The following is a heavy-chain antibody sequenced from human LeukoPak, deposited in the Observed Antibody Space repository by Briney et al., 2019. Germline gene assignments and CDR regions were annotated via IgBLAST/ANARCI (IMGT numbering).Heavy chain of an antibody. V-gene: IGHV1-69*05. CDR2: IIPIFGTA. D-gene: IGHD6-19*01. CDR1: GGTFSSYA. CDR3: ARAYSSGWYGQADAFDI. J-gene: IGHJ3*02. Sequence: SVKVSCKASGGTFSSYAISWVRQAPGQGLEWMGGIIPIFGTANYAQKFQGRVTMTRNTSISTAYMELSSLRSEDTAVYYCARAYSSGWYGQADAFDIWGQGTMVTVSS.